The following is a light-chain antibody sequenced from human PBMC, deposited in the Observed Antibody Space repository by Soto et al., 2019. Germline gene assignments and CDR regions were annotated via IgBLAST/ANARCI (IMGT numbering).Light chain of an antibody. V-gene: IGKV3-20*01. J-gene: IGKJ1*01. CDR2: ATS. Sequence: EIVLTQSPGTPSLSPGERATLSCRASQSIARSYLVWYQQRPGQAPRLLIYATSSRATGIPDRFSGSGSGTDFTLTISRLEPEDFAVYYCQQYGGSLKWAFGQGTKVEIK. CDR1: QSIARSY. CDR3: QQYGGSLKWA.